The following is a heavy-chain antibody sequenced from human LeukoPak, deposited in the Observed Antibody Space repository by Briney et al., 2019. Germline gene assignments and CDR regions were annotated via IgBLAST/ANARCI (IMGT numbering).Heavy chain of an antibody. CDR2: TYYRSKWYN. CDR3: ARLWFGELSDYYYYGMDV. V-gene: IGHV6-1*01. Sequence: SQTLSLTCAISGDSVSSNSVAWNWIRQSPSRGLEWLGRTYYRSKWYNDYAVSVKSRITINPDTSKNQFSLQLNSVTPEETAVYYCARLWFGELSDYYYYGMDVWGQGTTVTVSS. D-gene: IGHD3-10*01. J-gene: IGHJ6*02. CDR1: GDSVSSNSVA.